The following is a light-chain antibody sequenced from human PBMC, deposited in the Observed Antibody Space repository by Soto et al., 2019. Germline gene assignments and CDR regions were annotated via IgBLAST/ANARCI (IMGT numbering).Light chain of an antibody. V-gene: IGKV3-20*01. CDR3: QQYVSSVT. J-gene: IGKJ1*01. CDR1: QSVDSSF. CDR2: GAS. Sequence: EIVLTQSPGSLSLSPGERATLSCRASQSVDSSFFAWYKQKPGQAPRLLIYGASNRATGIPDRFSGRGSGTDFALTITGLEPEDFAEYYCQQYVSSVTFGQGTKLEIK.